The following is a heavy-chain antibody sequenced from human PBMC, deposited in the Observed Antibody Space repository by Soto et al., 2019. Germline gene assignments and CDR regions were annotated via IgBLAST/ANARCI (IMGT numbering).Heavy chain of an antibody. J-gene: IGHJ4*02. CDR3: AGGLDY. CDR1: GLTFSNYG. V-gene: IGHV3-23*01. Sequence: EVQLLESGGGLVQPGRSLRLSCAACGLTFSNYGMKWVRQAPGKGLEWVSGIDGTGDSTYYADSVKGRFTISRDNSKNTLYLQMNSLRAEDTAIYYCAGGLDYWGQGTLVTVSS. CDR2: IDGTGDST.